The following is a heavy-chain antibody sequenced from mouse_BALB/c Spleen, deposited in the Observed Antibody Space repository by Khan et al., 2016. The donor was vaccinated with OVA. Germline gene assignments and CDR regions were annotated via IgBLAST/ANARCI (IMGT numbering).Heavy chain of an antibody. D-gene: IGHD2-2*01. Sequence: QVQLQQSGAELVRPGTSVKMSCKAVGYTFTNYWIGWVKQRPGHGLEWIGDIYPGDDYTKYNEKFKDKGTLTADTSSSPAYIHLSSLASEDSAIYYCVRGGYDGFAYWGQGTLVTVSA. CDR1: GYTFTNYW. J-gene: IGHJ3*01. CDR3: VRGGYDGFAY. CDR2: IYPGDDYT. V-gene: IGHV1-63*02.